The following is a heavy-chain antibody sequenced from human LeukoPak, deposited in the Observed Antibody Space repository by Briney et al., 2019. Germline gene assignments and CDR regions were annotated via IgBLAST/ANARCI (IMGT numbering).Heavy chain of an antibody. CDR3: ARDDISATTDY. CDR2: ISSMGSSI. CDR1: GFSLSDYE. V-gene: IGHV3-48*03. D-gene: IGHD1-20*01. Sequence: GGSLRLSCAASGFSLSDYEMNWVRQAPGKGLEWVPYISSMGSSIYYADSVKGRFTISRDNAKNSLYLQMDSLRAEDTATYYCARDDISATTDYWGEGSLVTVSS. J-gene: IGHJ4*02.